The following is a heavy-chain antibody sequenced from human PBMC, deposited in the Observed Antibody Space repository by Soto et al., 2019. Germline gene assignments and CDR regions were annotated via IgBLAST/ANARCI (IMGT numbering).Heavy chain of an antibody. D-gene: IGHD1-1*01. CDR2: MSFDGSNK. CDR3: AKEFGWELQLSHPYYNSGMDV. Sequence: QVQLVESGGGVVQPGRSLRLSCAASGFTFRSYGMHWVRQAPGKGLEWVALMSFDGSNKYYADSVRGRFTISSDNSKSILYLQMDILRPQDTAVYYCAKEFGWELQLSHPYYNSGMDVWGQGTTVTVSS. J-gene: IGHJ6*02. V-gene: IGHV3-30*18. CDR1: GFTFRSYG.